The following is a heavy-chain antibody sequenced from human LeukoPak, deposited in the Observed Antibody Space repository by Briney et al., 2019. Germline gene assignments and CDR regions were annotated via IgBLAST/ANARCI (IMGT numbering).Heavy chain of an antibody. Sequence: SVKVSCTASGGTFSSYAISWVRQAPGQGLEWMGGIIPIFGTANYVQKFQGRVTITADEPTSTAYMELSSLRSEDTAVYYCARDPHYYDFWSGYRPYYFDYWGQGTLVTVSS. J-gene: IGHJ4*02. CDR2: IIPIFGTA. D-gene: IGHD3-3*01. CDR3: ARDPHYYDFWSGYRPYYFDY. CDR1: GGTFSSYA. V-gene: IGHV1-69*13.